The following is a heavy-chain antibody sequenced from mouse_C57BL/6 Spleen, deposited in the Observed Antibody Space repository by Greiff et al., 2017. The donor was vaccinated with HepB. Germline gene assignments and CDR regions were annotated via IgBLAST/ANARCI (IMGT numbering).Heavy chain of an antibody. J-gene: IGHJ2*01. CDR1: GFTFTDYY. CDR2: IRNKANGYTT. CDR3: ARYHYYGSFDD. V-gene: IGHV7-3*01. D-gene: IGHD1-1*01. Sequence: EVKLVESGGGLVQPGGSLSLSCAASGFTFTDYYMSWVRQPPGKALEWLGFIRNKANGYTTEYSAAVKGRFTISRDNSLSILYLQMNALRAEDSATYYCARYHYYGSFDDWGQGTTLTVSS.